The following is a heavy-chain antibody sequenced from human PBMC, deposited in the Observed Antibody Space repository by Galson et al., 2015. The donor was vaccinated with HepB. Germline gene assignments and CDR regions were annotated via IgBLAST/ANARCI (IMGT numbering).Heavy chain of an antibody. J-gene: IGHJ6*03. CDR2: IFPGDSDT. CDR3: ARLGGGMTTSQYYYYYMDV. D-gene: IGHD3-16*01. V-gene: IGHV5-51*03. Sequence: QSGAEVKKPGGSLKISCKASGYSFTTHWIGWVRQMPGKGLEWMGIIFPGDSDTRYSPSFQGQVTMSVDKSISPAYLQWSSLKAADTAMYYCARLGGGMTTSQYYYYYMDVCGQGTTVTVSS. CDR1: GYSFTTHW.